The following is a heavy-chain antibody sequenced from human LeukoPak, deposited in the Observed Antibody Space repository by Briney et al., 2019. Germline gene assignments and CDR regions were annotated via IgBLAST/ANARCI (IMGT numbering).Heavy chain of an antibody. Sequence: GGSLRLSCAASGFTFSSYGMHWVRQAPGKGLEWVAVISYDGSNKYYADSVKGRFTISRDNSKNTLYLQMNSLRAEDTAVYYCAGGYDFWSGYFTDYYYYYGMDVWGQGTTVTVSS. CDR2: ISYDGSNK. CDR3: AGGYDFWSGYFTDYYYYYGMDV. D-gene: IGHD3-3*01. J-gene: IGHJ6*02. CDR1: GFTFSSYG. V-gene: IGHV3-30*03.